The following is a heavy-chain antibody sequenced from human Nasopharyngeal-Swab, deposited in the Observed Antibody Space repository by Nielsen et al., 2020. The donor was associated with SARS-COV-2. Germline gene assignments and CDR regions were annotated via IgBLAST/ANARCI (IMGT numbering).Heavy chain of an antibody. J-gene: IGHJ4*02. Sequence: ETLSLTCVGSGFIFSSYTMHWVRQAPGKGLEWVSAISGGGSTFYAESVRGRFTVSRENFRKTLYLEMNSLRVEDTALYYCASEVGGSYRDFDYWGQGTLVTVSS. CDR3: ASEVGGSYRDFDY. CDR2: ISGGGST. D-gene: IGHD3-16*02. V-gene: IGHV3-23*01. CDR1: GFIFSSYT.